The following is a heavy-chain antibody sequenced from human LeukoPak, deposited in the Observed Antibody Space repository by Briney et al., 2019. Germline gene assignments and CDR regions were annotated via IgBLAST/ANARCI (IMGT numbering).Heavy chain of an antibody. J-gene: IGHJ3*02. D-gene: IGHD3-10*01. V-gene: IGHV4-38-2*02. CDR1: GYSISSGYY. CDR3: AKSNGYGLIDI. Sequence: SETLSLTCTVSGYSISSGYYWGWVRQPPGKGLEWIGSIYHSGSTYYNPSLKSRVTISVDTSRNQFSLKLNSVTAADTAVYYCAKSNGYGLIDIWGQGTMVTVSS. CDR2: IYHSGST.